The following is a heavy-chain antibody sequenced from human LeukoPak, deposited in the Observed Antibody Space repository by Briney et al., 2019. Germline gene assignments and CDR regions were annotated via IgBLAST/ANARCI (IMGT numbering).Heavy chain of an antibody. D-gene: IGHD3-3*01. V-gene: IGHV3-74*01. CDR1: GFTFSNYW. Sequence: GGSLRLSCAASGFTFSNYWMHWVRQAPGKGLVWVSRIKSDGSSTTYADSVKGRFTISRDNAKNMVYLQMNSLRAEDTAVYYCARTQKYYDLWSGMNWGQGTLVTVSS. J-gene: IGHJ4*02. CDR3: ARTQKYYDLWSGMN. CDR2: IKSDGSST.